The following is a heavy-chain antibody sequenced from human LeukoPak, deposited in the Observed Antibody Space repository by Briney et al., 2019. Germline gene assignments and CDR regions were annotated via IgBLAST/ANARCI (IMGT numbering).Heavy chain of an antibody. CDR3: ARQIDGYVFDY. J-gene: IGHJ4*02. CDR2: IYPGDSDT. V-gene: IGHV5-51*01. D-gene: IGHD5-18*01. Sequence: GESLKISCKGSGYRFSSYWIGWVRQMPGKGLEWMAFIYPGDSDTRYNPSFRGQVTISVDNSNTTAYLQWTNLKASDSGMYYCARQIDGYVFDYWGQGTLVTVSS. CDR1: GYRFSSYW.